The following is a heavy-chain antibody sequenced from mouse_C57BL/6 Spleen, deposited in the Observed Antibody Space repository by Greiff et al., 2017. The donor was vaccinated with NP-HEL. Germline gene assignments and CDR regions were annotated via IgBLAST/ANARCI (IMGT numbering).Heavy chain of an antibody. V-gene: IGHV5-17*01. Sequence: EVKLVESGGGLVKPGGSLKLSCAASGFTLSDYGMHWVRQAPEKGLEWVAYISSGSSTIYYADTVKGRFTISRDNAKNTLFLQMTSLRSEDTAMYYCARNYGSTFDYWGQGTTLTVSS. CDR2: ISSGSSTI. CDR1: GFTLSDYG. D-gene: IGHD1-1*01. J-gene: IGHJ2*01. CDR3: ARNYGSTFDY.